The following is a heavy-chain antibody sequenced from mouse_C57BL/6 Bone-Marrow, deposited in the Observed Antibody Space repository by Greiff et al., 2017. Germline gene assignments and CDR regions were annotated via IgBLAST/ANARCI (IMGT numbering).Heavy chain of an antibody. J-gene: IGHJ2*01. V-gene: IGHV1-81*01. CDR2: IYPRSGNT. D-gene: IGHD1-1*01. CDR1: GYTFTSYG. Sequence: QVQLKQSGAELARPGASVKLSCKASGYTFTSYGISWVKQRTGQGLEWIGEIYPRSGNTYYNEKFKGKATLTADKSSSTAYMELRSLTSEDSAVYFCARQDYGSSPDYWGQGTTVTVSS. CDR3: ARQDYGSSPDY.